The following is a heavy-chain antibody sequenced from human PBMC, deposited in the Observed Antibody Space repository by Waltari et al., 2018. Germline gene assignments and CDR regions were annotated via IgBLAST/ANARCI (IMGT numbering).Heavy chain of an antibody. D-gene: IGHD3-3*01. V-gene: IGHV3-30*18. CDR3: AKDYDDFWSGYYFIGY. J-gene: IGHJ4*02. CDR2: TSYDGSNK. CDR1: GFTFRGYG. Sequence: QVQLVESGGGVVPPGRSLRLSWAASGFTFRGYGLHWVRQAHGKGLERVAGTSYDGSNKYYADSVKGRFTISRDNSKNTLYLQMNSLRAEETAVYYCAKDYDDFWSGYYFIGYWGQGTLVTVSS.